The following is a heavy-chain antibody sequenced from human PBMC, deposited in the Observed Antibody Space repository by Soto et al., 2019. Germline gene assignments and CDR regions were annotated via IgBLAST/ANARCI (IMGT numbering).Heavy chain of an antibody. CDR1: GFTFSSYA. J-gene: IGHJ4*02. V-gene: IGHV3-23*01. CDR3: AKDASHYSSGWYGQGTGRAVDY. CDR2: ISGSGGST. Sequence: EVQLLESGGGLVQPGGSLRLSCAASGFTFSSYAMSWVRQAPGKGLEWVSAISGSGGSTYYADSVKGRFTISRDNSKNTLYLQMNSLRAEDTAVYYCAKDASHYSSGWYGQGTGRAVDYWGQGTLVTVSS. D-gene: IGHD6-19*01.